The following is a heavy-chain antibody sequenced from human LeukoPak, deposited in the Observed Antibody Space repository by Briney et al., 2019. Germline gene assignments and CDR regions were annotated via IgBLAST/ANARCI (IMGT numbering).Heavy chain of an antibody. CDR3: ARVGIYGSGSYYNVTIDY. V-gene: IGHV4-34*01. CDR2: INHSGST. J-gene: IGHJ4*02. Sequence: SETLSLTCAVYGGSFSGYYWSWLRQTPGKGLEWIGEINHSGSTNNNPSLKSRVTISVDTSKNQFSLKLSSVTAADTAVYYCARVGIYGSGSYYNVTIDYWGQGTLVTVSS. D-gene: IGHD3-10*01. CDR1: GGSFSGYY.